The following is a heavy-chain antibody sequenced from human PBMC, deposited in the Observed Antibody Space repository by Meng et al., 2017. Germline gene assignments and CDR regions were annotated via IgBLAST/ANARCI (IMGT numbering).Heavy chain of an antibody. V-gene: IGHV1-2*06. CDR2: INPNSGGT. CDR1: GYTFTGYY. CDR3: ARGRYSSSSSLGANWFEP. D-gene: IGHD6-6*01. Sequence: ASVKVSCKASGYTFTGYYMHWVRQAPGQGLEWMGRINPNSGGTNYAQKFQGRVTMTRDTSISTAYMELSRLRSDDTAVYYCARGRYSSSSSLGANWFEPWGPWTVVPVSS. J-gene: IGHJ5*02.